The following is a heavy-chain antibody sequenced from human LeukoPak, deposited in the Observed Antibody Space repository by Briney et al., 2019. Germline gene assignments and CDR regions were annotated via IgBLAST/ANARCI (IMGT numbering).Heavy chain of an antibody. Sequence: SETLSLTCIVSGYSISSDYYWGWIRQPPGKGLEWIGSIFNSGTVYYNPSLKSRVTISVDTSKNQFSLKLRSVTAADTAVYYCARDSGTTGEVKFDPWGQGTLVTVSS. CDR3: ARDSGTTGEVKFDP. D-gene: IGHD1-7*01. J-gene: IGHJ5*02. V-gene: IGHV4-38-2*02. CDR1: GYSISSDYY. CDR2: IFNSGTV.